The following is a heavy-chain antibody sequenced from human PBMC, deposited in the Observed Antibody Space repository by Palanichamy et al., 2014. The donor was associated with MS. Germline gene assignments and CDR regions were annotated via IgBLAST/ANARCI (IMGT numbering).Heavy chain of an antibody. Sequence: QVQLQQSGQGLVKPSQTLSLICAISGDSVSSNTASWNWIRQSPSRGLEWLGRTYYRSKWYYDYAVSVKSRIVVNADTSKNQFPLQPNSVTPEDTAMYYCARDFDYWGQGTLVTVSS. CDR2: TYYRSKWYY. J-gene: IGHJ4*02. CDR1: GDSVSSNTAS. CDR3: ARDFDY. V-gene: IGHV6-1*02.